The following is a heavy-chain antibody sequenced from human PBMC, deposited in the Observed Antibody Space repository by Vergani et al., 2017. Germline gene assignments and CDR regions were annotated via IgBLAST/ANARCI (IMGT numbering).Heavy chain of an antibody. CDR1: GFDFSSYI. Sequence: QLVESGGGWVQPGGSLRLSCVVSGFDFSSYIMNWVRQAPGKGLEWVSFVSTGTKSQSYAESVKGRFTISRDSAKNSLYLQMDSLRAEDTAVYYCARDLLPNYDFWSGYSHAYYYYYGMDVWGQGTTVTVSS. J-gene: IGHJ6*02. CDR3: ARDLLPNYDFWSGYSHAYYYYYGMDV. D-gene: IGHD3-3*01. CDR2: VSTGTKSQ. V-gene: IGHV3-48*01.